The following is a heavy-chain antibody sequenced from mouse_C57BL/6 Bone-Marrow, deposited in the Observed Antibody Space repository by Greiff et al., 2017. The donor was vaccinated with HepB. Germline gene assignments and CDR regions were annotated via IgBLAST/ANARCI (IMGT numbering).Heavy chain of an antibody. Sequence: QVQLQQSGAELVRPGASVTLSCKASGYTFTDYEMHWVKQTPVHGLEWIGAIDPETGGTAHNQKFKGKAILTADKSSSTAYMELRSLTSEDSAVYYCTRYSNYFFYYAMDYWGQGTSVTVSS. J-gene: IGHJ4*01. CDR3: TRYSNYFFYYAMDY. D-gene: IGHD2-5*01. V-gene: IGHV1-15*01. CDR2: IDPETGGT. CDR1: GYTFTDYE.